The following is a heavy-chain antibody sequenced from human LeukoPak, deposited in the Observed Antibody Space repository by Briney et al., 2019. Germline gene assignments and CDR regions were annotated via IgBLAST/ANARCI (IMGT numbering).Heavy chain of an antibody. D-gene: IGHD2-15*01. CDR1: GGSFSVYY. J-gene: IGHJ4*02. V-gene: IGHV4-34*01. CDR3: ARGRGGDCSGGSCSYYFDY. CDR2: INHSGST. Sequence: SEPLSLTCAVYGGSFSVYYWSWIRQPPGKGLEWIGEINHSGSTNYNPSLKSRVTISVDTSKNQFSLKLSSVTAADTAVYYCARGRGGDCSGGSCSYYFDYWGQGTLVTVSS.